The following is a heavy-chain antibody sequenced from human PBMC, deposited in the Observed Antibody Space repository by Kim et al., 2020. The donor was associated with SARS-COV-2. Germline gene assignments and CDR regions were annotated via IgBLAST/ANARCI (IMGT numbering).Heavy chain of an antibody. D-gene: IGHD2-15*01. CDR2: ISDSGSSA. CDR1: GFTFTNYA. CDR3: VKALGSCRGVACYARIHS. J-gene: IGHJ5*02. Sequence: GGSLRLSCVASGFTFTNYAMSWVRQAPGKGLEWVSGISDSGSSAYYADSVEGRFTLSRDNSKSALYLQMNSLRADDTAIYYCVKALGSCRGVACYARIHSWGQGTLVTVSS. V-gene: IGHV3-23*01.